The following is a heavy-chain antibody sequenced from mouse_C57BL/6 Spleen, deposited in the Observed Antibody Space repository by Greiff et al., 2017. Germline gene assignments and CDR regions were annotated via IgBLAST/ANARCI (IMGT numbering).Heavy chain of an antibody. CDR3: ARYSNYFDY. V-gene: IGHV1-50*01. CDR2: IDPSDSYT. J-gene: IGHJ2*01. Sequence: PGQGLEWIGEIDPSDSYTNYNQKFKGKATLTVDTSSSTAYMQLSSLTSEDSAVYYCARYSNYFDYWGQGTTLTVSS. D-gene: IGHD2-5*01.